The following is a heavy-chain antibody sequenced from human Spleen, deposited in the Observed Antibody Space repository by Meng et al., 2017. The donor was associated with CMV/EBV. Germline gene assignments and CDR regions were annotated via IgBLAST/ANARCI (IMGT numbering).Heavy chain of an antibody. Sequence: GSLRLSCTVSGGSISSSSYYWGWIRQPPGKGLEWIGSIYYSGSTYYNPSLKSRVTISVDTSKNQFSLKLTSVTAADTAVYYCARFALAFDIWGQGTTVTVSS. J-gene: IGHJ3*02. CDR2: IYYSGST. CDR1: GGSISSSSYY. V-gene: IGHV4-39*07. CDR3: ARFALAFDI.